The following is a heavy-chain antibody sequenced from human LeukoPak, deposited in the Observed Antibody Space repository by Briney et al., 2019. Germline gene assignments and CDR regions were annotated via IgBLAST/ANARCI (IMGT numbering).Heavy chain of an antibody. Sequence: GGSLRLSCAASGFTFSGYWMHWARQSPGKGLVWVSCINGDGSDTRYADSVKGRFTISRDNAKNTLYLQMNSLKTEDTAVYYCTTSRIFYWGQGTLVTVSS. CDR1: GFTFSGYW. CDR3: TTSRIFY. D-gene: IGHD1-14*01. CDR2: INGDGSDT. V-gene: IGHV3-74*01. J-gene: IGHJ4*02.